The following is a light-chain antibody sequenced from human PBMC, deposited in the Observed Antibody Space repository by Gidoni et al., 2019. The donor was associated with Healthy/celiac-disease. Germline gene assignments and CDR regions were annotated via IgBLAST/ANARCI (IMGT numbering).Light chain of an antibody. CDR2: AAS. Sequence: DIQMTQSPSSLSASVGDRVTITCRSSQSISSYLHWYQQKPGQAPQLLIYAASSLQSGVPSRFSGSGSGTDFTLKISRVQPEDFATYYCQQSYRTPPTFGGGTKVEIK. V-gene: IGKV1-39*01. J-gene: IGKJ4*02. CDR1: QSISSY. CDR3: QQSYRTPPT.